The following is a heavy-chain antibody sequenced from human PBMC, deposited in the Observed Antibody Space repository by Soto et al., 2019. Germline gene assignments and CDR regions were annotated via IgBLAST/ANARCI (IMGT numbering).Heavy chain of an antibody. J-gene: IGHJ4*02. CDR2: INHSGST. D-gene: IGHD3-3*01. CDR1: GGSFSGYY. CDR3: ARGRRRITIFGVVSGPEYYFDY. Sequence: PSETLSLTCAVYGGSFSGYYWSWIRQPPGKGLEWIGEINHSGSTNYNPSLKSRVTISVDTSKNQFSLTLSSVTAADTAVYYCARGRRRITIFGVVSGPEYYFDYWGQGTLVTVSS. V-gene: IGHV4-34*01.